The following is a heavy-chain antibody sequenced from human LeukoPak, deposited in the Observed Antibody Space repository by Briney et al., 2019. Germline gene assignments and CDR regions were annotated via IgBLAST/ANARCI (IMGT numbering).Heavy chain of an antibody. CDR3: ARAFSPPDYYFDY. V-gene: IGHV3-48*02. CDR1: GFTFSIYS. J-gene: IGHJ4*02. CDR2: ISSGSSTV. Sequence: GGSLRLSCAASGFTFSIYSMNWVRQAPGKGLEWVSYISSGSSTVYYADSLQGRFTISRDNAKNSVYLQMNSLRDEDTAVYYCARAFSPPDYYFDYWGQGTLVTVSS.